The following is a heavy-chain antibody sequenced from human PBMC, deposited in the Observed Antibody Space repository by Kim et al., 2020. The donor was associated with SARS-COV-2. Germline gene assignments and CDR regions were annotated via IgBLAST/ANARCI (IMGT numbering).Heavy chain of an antibody. D-gene: IGHD1-7*01. CDR3: AVTGTTQVDY. Sequence: NTGYAQKFQGRVTMTRNTSISTAYMELSSLRSEDTAVYYCAVTGTTQVDYWGQGTLVTVSS. J-gene: IGHJ4*02. CDR2: NT. V-gene: IGHV1-8*01.